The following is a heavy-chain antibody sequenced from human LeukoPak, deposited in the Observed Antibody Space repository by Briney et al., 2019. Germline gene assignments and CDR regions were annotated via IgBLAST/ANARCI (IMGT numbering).Heavy chain of an antibody. CDR2: IYYSGST. J-gene: IGHJ6*02. CDR3: ARHGTSSYYYYAMDV. CDR1: GGSISTYY. Sequence: PSETLSLTCTVSGGSISTYYWSWIRQPPGKGLEWIGYIYYSGSTNYNPSLKSRVTMSVDPSKSQFSLKLTSVTAADTAVHYCARHGTSSYYYYAMDVWGQGTTVTVSS. D-gene: IGHD1-26*01. V-gene: IGHV4-59*08.